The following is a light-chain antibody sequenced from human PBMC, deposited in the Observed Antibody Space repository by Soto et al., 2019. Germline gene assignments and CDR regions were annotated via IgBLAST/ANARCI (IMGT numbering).Light chain of an antibody. Sequence: IQLTQSPSTLSSSIADRGTITCRASQSISKWLAWYKQKPGKAPDRLIYDASSLEGGVPSRFRGSGYGTEFTLTISSLQPDDFETYYCQQYNSYSWTFGQGTNVEIK. CDR1: QSISKW. V-gene: IGKV1-5*01. CDR2: DAS. J-gene: IGKJ1*01. CDR3: QQYNSYSWT.